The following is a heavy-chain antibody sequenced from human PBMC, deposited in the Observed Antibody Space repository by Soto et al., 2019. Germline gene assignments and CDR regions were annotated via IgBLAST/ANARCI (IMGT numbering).Heavy chain of an antibody. D-gene: IGHD3-9*01. V-gene: IGHV4-31*03. J-gene: IGHJ4*02. Sequence: SETLSLTCTVSGGSISSGGYYWSWIRQHPGKGLEWIGYIYYSGSTYYNPSLKSRVTISVDTSKNQFSLKLSSVTAADTAVYYCARGHKYYDILTGYRGALYYFDYWGQGTLVTVSS. CDR3: ARGHKYYDILTGYRGALYYFDY. CDR1: GGSISSGGYY. CDR2: IYYSGST.